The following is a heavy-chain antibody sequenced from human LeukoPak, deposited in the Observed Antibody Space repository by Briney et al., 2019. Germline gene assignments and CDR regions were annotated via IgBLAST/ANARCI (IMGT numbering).Heavy chain of an antibody. V-gene: IGHV3-30*02. CDR2: IRYDGSNK. Sequence: GGSLRLSCAASGFTFSSYGMHWVRQAPGKGLEWVAFIRYDGSNKYYTDSVKGRFTISRDNSKNTLYLQMNSLRAEDTAVYYCAKELGYCSSTSCYGFDYWGQGTLVTVSS. CDR3: AKELGYCSSTSCYGFDY. J-gene: IGHJ4*02. CDR1: GFTFSSYG. D-gene: IGHD2-2*01.